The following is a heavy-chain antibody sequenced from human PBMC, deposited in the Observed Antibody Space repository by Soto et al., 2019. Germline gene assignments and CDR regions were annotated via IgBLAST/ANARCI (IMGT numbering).Heavy chain of an antibody. CDR1: GFTFSTYT. CDR3: ARDHRSASEFDWFEC. V-gene: IGHV3-23*01. CDR2: ISGSGASP. J-gene: IGHJ4*02. D-gene: IGHD3-9*01. Sequence: GGSLRLSCAASGFTFSTYTMSWVRRAPGKGLEWVSAISGSGASPSYADSVKGRFTISRDNAKNSLYLQINSLRAEDTAVYYCARDHRSASEFDWFECWGQGTQVTVSS.